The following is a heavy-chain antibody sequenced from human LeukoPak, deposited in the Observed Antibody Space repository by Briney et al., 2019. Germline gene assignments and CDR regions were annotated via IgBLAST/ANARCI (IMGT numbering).Heavy chain of an antibody. Sequence: PGGSLRLSCAASGFTFSSYAMHWVRQAPGKGLEWVAVISYDGSNKYYADSVKGRSTISRDNSKNTLYLQMNSLRAEDTAIYYCAKGGTGSWYAFDYWGQGTLVTVSS. V-gene: IGHV3-30*01. CDR3: AKGGTGSWYAFDY. J-gene: IGHJ4*02. D-gene: IGHD6-13*01. CDR1: GFTFSSYA. CDR2: ISYDGSNK.